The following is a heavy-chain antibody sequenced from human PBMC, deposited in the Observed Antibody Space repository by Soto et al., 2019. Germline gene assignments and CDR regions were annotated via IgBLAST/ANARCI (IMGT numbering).Heavy chain of an antibody. J-gene: IGHJ6*03. V-gene: IGHV4-59*05. CDR3: ARSYYYYYYMDV. CDR2: MYYSGTT. CDR1: GGSISSYY. Sequence: SETLSLTCTVSGGSISSYYWSWIRQPPGKGLEWIGSMYYSGTTYYNPSLKSRVTIPVDTSKNQFFLNLSSVTAADTAAYYCARSYYYYYYMDVWGRGTTVTVSS.